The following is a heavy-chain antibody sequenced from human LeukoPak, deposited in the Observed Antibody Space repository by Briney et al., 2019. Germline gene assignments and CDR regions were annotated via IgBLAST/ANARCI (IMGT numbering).Heavy chain of an antibody. CDR2: ISSTGATI. V-gene: IGHV3-48*03. J-gene: IGHJ4*02. Sequence: GGSLRLSCVASGFAFSDYEMNWVRQAPGKGLEWVSYISSTGATIHYADSVKGRFAISRDNAKNSLYLQMNSLRAEDTAVYYCARRRDFIDYWGQGTLVTVSS. D-gene: IGHD3/OR15-3a*01. CDR1: GFAFSDYE. CDR3: ARRRDFIDY.